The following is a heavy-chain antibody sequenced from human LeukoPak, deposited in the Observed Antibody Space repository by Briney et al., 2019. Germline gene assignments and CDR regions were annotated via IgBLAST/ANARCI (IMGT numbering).Heavy chain of an antibody. D-gene: IGHD2-15*01. Sequence: ASVKVSCKASGYTFTSYGISWVRQAPGQGLEWMGWISAYNGNTNYAQKLQGRATMTTDTSTSTAYMELRSLRSDDTVVYYCARDLSGYCSGGSCSMPGYWGQGTLVTVSS. CDR2: ISAYNGNT. J-gene: IGHJ4*02. V-gene: IGHV1-18*01. CDR3: ARDLSGYCSGGSCSMPGY. CDR1: GYTFTSYG.